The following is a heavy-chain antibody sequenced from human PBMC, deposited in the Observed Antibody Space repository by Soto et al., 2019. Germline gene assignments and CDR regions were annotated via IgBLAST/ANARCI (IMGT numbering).Heavy chain of an antibody. CDR3: ARGGMRIGSSHSFQH. V-gene: IGHV4-59*08. Sequence: SETLSLTCTVSGGXISSYYWSWIRQPPGKGLEWIGYIYYSGSTNYNPSLKSRVTISVDTSKNQFSLKLSSVTAADTAVYYCARGGMRIGSSHSFQHWGQGTLVTVSS. CDR1: GGXISSYY. D-gene: IGHD6-13*01. J-gene: IGHJ1*01. CDR2: IYYSGST.